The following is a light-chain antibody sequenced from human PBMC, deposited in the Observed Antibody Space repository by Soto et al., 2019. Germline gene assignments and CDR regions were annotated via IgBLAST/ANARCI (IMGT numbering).Light chain of an antibody. J-gene: IGLJ1*01. CDR2: EVS. CDR1: SSDVGGYNY. CDR3: SSYAASTSYV. V-gene: IGLV2-8*01. Sequence: QSALTQPPSASGSPGQSVTISCTGTSSDVGGYNYVSWYQQHPGKAPKLMIYEVSKRPSGVPDRFSGSKSGNTASLTVSGLKAEDEADYYCSSYAASTSYVLELGPRSPS.